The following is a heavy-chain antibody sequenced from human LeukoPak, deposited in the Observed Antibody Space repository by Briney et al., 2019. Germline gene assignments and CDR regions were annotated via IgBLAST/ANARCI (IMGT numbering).Heavy chain of an antibody. CDR1: GDSITGSSYY. CDR2: MYYSGST. V-gene: IGHV4-39*01. CDR3: ARHYYDSTGYYYFDY. Sequence: SETLSLTCTVSGDSITGSSYYWGWIRQPPGKGLEWIGSMYYSGSTYPNPSLKSRVTISVDTSKNQFSLKLSSVTAADTAVYYCARHYYDSTGYYYFDYWGQGTLVTVSS. J-gene: IGHJ4*02. D-gene: IGHD3-22*01.